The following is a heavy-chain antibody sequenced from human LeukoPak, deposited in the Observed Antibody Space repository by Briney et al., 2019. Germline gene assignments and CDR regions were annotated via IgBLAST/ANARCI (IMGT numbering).Heavy chain of an antibody. CDR2: ISYDGSNK. D-gene: IGHD6-19*01. CDR3: AKDLESSSGWSTFDY. Sequence: PGRSLRLSCAASGFTFSSYGMHWVRQAPGKGLEWVAGISYDGSNKYYADSVKGRFTISRDNSKNTLYLQMNSLRAEDTAVYYCAKDLESSSGWSTFDYWGQGTLVTVSS. V-gene: IGHV3-30*18. J-gene: IGHJ4*02. CDR1: GFTFSSYG.